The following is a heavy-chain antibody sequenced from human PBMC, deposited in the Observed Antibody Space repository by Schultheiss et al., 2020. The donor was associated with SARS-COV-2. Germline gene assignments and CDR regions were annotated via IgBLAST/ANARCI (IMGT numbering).Heavy chain of an antibody. D-gene: IGHD2-15*01. CDR3: AREGCSGGSCYSNNAFDI. CDR1: GFTISTYD. J-gene: IGHJ3*02. Sequence: GGSLRLSCAASGFTISTYDMSWVRQAPGKGLEWVAVIWYDGSNKYYADSVKGRFTISRDNSKNTLYLQMNSLRAEDTALYYCAREGCSGGSCYSNNAFDIWGQGTMVTVSS. CDR2: IWYDGSNK. V-gene: IGHV3-33*08.